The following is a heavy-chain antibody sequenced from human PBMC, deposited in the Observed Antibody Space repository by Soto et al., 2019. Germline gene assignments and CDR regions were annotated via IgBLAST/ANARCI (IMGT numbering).Heavy chain of an antibody. CDR1: GFTFSSYA. J-gene: IGHJ6*02. CDR2: ISGSGGST. Sequence: GGSLRLSCAASGFTFSSYAMSWVRQAPGKGLEWVSAISGSGGSTYYADSVKGRFTISRDNSKNTLYLQMNSLRAEDTAVYYCANFGNYYYYYGMDVWGQGTTVTVSS. V-gene: IGHV3-23*01. D-gene: IGHD3-3*01. CDR3: ANFGNYYYYYGMDV.